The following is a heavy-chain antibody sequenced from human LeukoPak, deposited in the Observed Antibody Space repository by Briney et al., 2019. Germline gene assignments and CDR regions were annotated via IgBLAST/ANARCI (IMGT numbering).Heavy chain of an antibody. D-gene: IGHD1-26*01. J-gene: IGHJ3*02. V-gene: IGHV3-23*01. CDR1: GFTFSSYA. CDR3: AKDLLLWELSTDAFDI. Sequence: PGGSLRLSCAASGFTFSSYAMSWVRQAPGKGLEWVSAISGSGGSTYYADSVKGRFTISRDNSKNTLYLQMNSLRAEDTAVYYCAKDLLLWELSTDAFDIWGQGTMVTVSS. CDR2: ISGSGGST.